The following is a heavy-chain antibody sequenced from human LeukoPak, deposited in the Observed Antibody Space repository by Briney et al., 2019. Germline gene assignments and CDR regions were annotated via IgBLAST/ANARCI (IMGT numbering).Heavy chain of an antibody. J-gene: IGHJ4*02. D-gene: IGHD6-13*01. CDR3: ARDRQSSSWYPTYYFDY. CDR2: IYYGGST. Sequence: SETLSLTCTVSGGSISSSLYYWGWIRQPPGKGLEWIGSIYYGGSTYYNPSLTSRVTISVDTSKNQFSLNLTSVTAADTAVYSCARDRQSSSWYPTYYFDYWGQGALVTVSS. V-gene: IGHV4-39*07. CDR1: GGSISSSLYY.